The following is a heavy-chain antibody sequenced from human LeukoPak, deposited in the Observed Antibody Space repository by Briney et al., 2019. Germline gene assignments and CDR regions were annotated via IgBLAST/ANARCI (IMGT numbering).Heavy chain of an antibody. CDR3: TRAPPRNGDLSALRWFDP. Sequence: ASVKVSCKASGYTFTDYNINWVRQAPGQGLEWMGWMNPNSGSTGYAQKFQGRVTMTRNTSIGTAYMELSSLRSEDTAVYYCTRAPPRNGDLSALRWFDPWGQGTLVIVSS. CDR1: GYTFTDYN. J-gene: IGHJ5*02. D-gene: IGHD4-17*01. CDR2: MNPNSGST. V-gene: IGHV1-8*01.